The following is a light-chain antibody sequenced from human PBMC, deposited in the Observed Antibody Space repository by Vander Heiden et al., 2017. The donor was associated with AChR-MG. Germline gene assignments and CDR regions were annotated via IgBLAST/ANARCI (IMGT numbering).Light chain of an antibody. CDR1: NIGSKS. J-gene: IGLJ7*01. V-gene: IGLV3-21*02. Sequence: SYVLTQPPSVSVAPGQTARITCGGNNIGSKSVHWYQQKPGQAPGLVVYDDSDRPSGIPERFSGSNSGNTATLTISRVEAGDEADYYCQVWDNSSDHAVFGGGTQLTVV. CDR3: QVWDNSSDHAV. CDR2: DDS.